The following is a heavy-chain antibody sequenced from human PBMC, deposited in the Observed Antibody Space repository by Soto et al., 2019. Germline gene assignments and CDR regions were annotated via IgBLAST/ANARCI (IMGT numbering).Heavy chain of an antibody. V-gene: IGHV4-4*02. CDR1: GDSISSSKW. J-gene: IGHJ6*02. Sequence: PSETLSLTCGVSGDSISSSKWWTWVRQTPGNGLEWIGKIDHNGVANYNPSLEGRVTISKDISKNQISLKVTSVTAADSAVYYCARMNRDYYYYGMDVWGQGATGTVSS. CDR3: ARMNRDYYYYGMDV. CDR2: IDHNGVA.